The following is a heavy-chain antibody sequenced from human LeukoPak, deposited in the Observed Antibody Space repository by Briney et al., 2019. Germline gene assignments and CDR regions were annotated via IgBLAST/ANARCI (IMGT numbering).Heavy chain of an antibody. D-gene: IGHD3-3*01. CDR2: IWYDGSNK. Sequence: GGSLRLSCAASGFTFSSYGMHWVRQAPGKGLEWVAVIWYDGSNKYYADSVKGRFTISRDNSKDTLYLQMNSLRAEDTAVYYCANLIFGVVVVDYWGQGTLVTVSS. V-gene: IGHV3-30*02. CDR1: GFTFSSYG. J-gene: IGHJ4*02. CDR3: ANLIFGVVVVDY.